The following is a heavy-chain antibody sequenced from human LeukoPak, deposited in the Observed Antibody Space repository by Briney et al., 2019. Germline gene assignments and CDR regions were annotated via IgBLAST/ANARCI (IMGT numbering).Heavy chain of an antibody. D-gene: IGHD3-3*01. CDR3: ARQDFWSGYLGLCYFDY. J-gene: IGHJ4*01. CDR1: GGSISSYY. V-gene: IGHV4-59*08. Sequence: SETLSLTCTVSGGSISSYYWSWIRQPPGKGLEWIGYIYYSGSTNYNPSLKSRVTISVDTSKNQFSLKLSSVTAADTAVYYCARQDFWSGYLGLCYFDYWGQEPWSPSPQ. CDR2: IYYSGST.